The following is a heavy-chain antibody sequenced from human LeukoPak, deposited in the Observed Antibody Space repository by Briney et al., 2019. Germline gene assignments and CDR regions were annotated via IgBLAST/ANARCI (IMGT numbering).Heavy chain of an antibody. V-gene: IGHV4-39*07. J-gene: IGHJ5*02. Sequence: SETLSLTCTVSGGSISSSSYYWGWIRQPPGKGLEWIGSIYYSGSTYYNPSLKSRVTISVDTSKNQFSLKLSSVTAADTAVYYCARARLYSYGPLRRQFDPWGQGTLVTVSS. D-gene: IGHD5-18*01. CDR3: ARARLYSYGPLRRQFDP. CDR2: IYYSGST. CDR1: GGSISSSSYY.